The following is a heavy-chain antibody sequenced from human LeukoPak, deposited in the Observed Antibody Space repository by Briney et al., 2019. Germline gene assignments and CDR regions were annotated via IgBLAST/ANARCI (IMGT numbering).Heavy chain of an antibody. CDR1: GYTFTSFG. D-gene: IGHD3-10*01. CDR3: ARDRELSGMVRGVIDY. CDR2: ISAYNGNT. J-gene: IGHJ4*02. V-gene: IGHV1-18*01. Sequence: ASVKVSCKASGYTFTSFGICWVRQAPGQGVEWMGWISAYNGNTNYAQKLQGRVTMTTDTSTSTAYMELRSLRSDDTAVYYCARDRELSGMVRGVIDYWGQGTLVTVSS.